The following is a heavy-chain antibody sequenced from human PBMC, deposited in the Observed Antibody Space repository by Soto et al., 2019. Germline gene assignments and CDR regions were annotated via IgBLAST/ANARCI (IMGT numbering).Heavy chain of an antibody. Sequence: SETLSRTCTVSGGSISGAGYHWTWIRQHPGKGLEWIGYIFYNGGTFYNPSLKSRVTFSVDTSKNQFSLKLSSVTAADTALYYCARGEPGLDIWGQGTMFTVSS. D-gene: IGHD1-1*01. J-gene: IGHJ3*02. V-gene: IGHV4-31*03. CDR3: ARGEPGLDI. CDR2: IFYNGGT. CDR1: GGSISGAGYH.